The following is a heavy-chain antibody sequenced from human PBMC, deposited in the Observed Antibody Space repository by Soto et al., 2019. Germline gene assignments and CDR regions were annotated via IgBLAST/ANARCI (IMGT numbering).Heavy chain of an antibody. CDR2: ISGSGGST. Sequence: GGSLRLSCAASGFTFSSYAMSWVRQAPGKGLEWVSAISGSGGSTYYADSVKGRFTISRDNPKNTLYLQMNSLRAEDTAVYYCAKDPHNWNAGGFDPWGQGTLVTVSS. D-gene: IGHD1-1*01. CDR1: GFTFSSYA. J-gene: IGHJ5*02. CDR3: AKDPHNWNAGGFDP. V-gene: IGHV3-23*01.